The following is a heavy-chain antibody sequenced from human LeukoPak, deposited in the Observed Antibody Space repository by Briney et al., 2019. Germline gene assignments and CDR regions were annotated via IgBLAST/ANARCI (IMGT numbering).Heavy chain of an antibody. CDR2: SRNKGDSYTT. CDR1: GFTFSDHY. J-gene: IGHJ5*02. D-gene: IGHD1-26*01. V-gene: IGHV3-72*01. Sequence: PGGSLRLSCAASGFTFSDHYMDWVRQAPGKGLEWVGRSRNKGDSYTTDYAASVKGRFTISRDHSKNLLYLQMNSLKTEDTAVYYCAKSGSPWHNWFDPWGQGTLSPSPQ. CDR3: AKSGSPWHNWFDP.